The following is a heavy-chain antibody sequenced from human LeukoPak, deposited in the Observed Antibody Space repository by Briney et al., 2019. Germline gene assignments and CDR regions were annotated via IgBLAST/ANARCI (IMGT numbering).Heavy chain of an antibody. CDR1: GVTISSSSFY. CDR3: ARDRAGDSSGYDC. J-gene: IGHJ4*02. V-gene: IGHV4-39*07. CDR2: IYYSGST. Sequence: SGTLCLSCTVSGVTISSSSFYWGCIRPPPGKGLEWIGSIYYSGSTYYNPPLKSGGSTSVDTTKNKFSLKLSSVTAADTAVYYCARDRAGDSSGYDCGGQGTLVTVSS. D-gene: IGHD3-22*01.